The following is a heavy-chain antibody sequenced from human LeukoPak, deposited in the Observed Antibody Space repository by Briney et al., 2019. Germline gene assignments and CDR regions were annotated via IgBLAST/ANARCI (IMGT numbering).Heavy chain of an antibody. CDR1: GYTFTGYY. V-gene: IGHV1-2*02. CDR3: ARDQDDIVLMIGDAFDI. Sequence: GASVKVSCKASGYTFTGYYMHWVRQAPGQGLEWMGWINPNSGGTNYAQKFQGRATMTRDTSISTAYMELSRLRSDDTAVYYCARDQDDIVLMIGDAFDIWGQGTMVTVSS. J-gene: IGHJ3*02. CDR2: INPNSGGT. D-gene: IGHD2-8*01.